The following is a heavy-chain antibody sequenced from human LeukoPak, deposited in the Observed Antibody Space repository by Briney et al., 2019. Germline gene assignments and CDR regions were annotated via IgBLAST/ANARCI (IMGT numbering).Heavy chain of an antibody. D-gene: IGHD2-2*01. V-gene: IGHV4-34*01. J-gene: IGHJ3*02. CDR1: GGSFSGYY. Sequence: SETLSLTCAVYGGSFSGYYWSWIRQPPGKGLEWIGEINHSGSTNYNPSLKSRVTISVDTSKNQFSLKLSSVTAADTAVYYCARLPRYCSSTSCTPDAFDIWGQGTMVTVSS. CDR2: INHSGST. CDR3: ARLPRYCSSTSCTPDAFDI.